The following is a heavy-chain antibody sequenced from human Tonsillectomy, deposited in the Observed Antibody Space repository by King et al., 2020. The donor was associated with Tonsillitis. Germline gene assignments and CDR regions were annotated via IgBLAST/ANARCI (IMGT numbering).Heavy chain of an antibody. CDR2: INTNTGNP. CDR3: ARDHSSGYYGMDF. V-gene: IGHV7-4-1*02. D-gene: IGHD6-19*01. Sequence: QLVQSGSELKKPGASLKVSCKTSGYTFTRHAVNWVRQAPGQGLEWMGWINTNTGNPTYAQGFTGRFVFSLDTSVSTAYLQISSLAAEDTAVYYCARDHSSGYYGMDFRGQGTTVTVSS. CDR1: GYTFTRHA. J-gene: IGHJ6*02.